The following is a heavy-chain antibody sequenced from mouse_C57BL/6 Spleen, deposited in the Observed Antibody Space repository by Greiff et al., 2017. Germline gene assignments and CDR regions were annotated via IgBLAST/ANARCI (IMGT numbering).Heavy chain of an antibody. CDR2: IWSGGST. CDR3: ARDYDPYYFDY. Sequence: QVQLQQSGPGLVQPSQSLSITYTVSGFSLTSYGVHWVRPSPGKGLEWLGVIWSGGSTDYNAAFISRLSISKDNSKSQVFFKMNSLQADDTAIYYCARDYDPYYFDYWGQGTTLTVSS. J-gene: IGHJ2*01. V-gene: IGHV2-2*01. D-gene: IGHD2-4*01. CDR1: GFSLTSYG.